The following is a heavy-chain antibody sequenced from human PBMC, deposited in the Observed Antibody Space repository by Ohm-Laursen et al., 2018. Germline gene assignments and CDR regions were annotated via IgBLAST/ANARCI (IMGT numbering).Heavy chain of an antibody. V-gene: IGHV3-33*01. CDR2: IWYDGSNK. J-gene: IGHJ4*02. Sequence: RSLRLSCTASGFTFSSYGMHWVRQAPGKGLEWVAVIWYDGSNKYYADSVKGRFTISRDNSKNTLYLQMNSLRAEDTAVYYCARDTQLWTNYFDYWGQGTLVTVSS. D-gene: IGHD5-18*01. CDR3: ARDTQLWTNYFDY. CDR1: GFTFSSYG.